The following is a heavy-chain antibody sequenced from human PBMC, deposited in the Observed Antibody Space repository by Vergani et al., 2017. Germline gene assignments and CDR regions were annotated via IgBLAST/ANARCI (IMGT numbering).Heavy chain of an antibody. J-gene: IGHJ4*02. CDR2: IYYSGLT. CDR1: ADSISSGSYY. D-gene: IGHD6-19*01. Sequence: QLQLQQSGPGLVKPSETLLLTCTVSADSISSGSYYWGWIRQPPGQSLEWIGSIYYSGLTYYNPSLKSRVAISVDPSKNQFSLKVTAVTAADTAVYFCARQXPGSGWSPGDFDDWGQGILVTVSS. V-gene: IGHV4-39*01. CDR3: ARQXPGSGWSPGDFDD.